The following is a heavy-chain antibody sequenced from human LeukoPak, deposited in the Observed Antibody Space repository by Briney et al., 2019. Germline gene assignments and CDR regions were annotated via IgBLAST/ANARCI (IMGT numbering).Heavy chain of an antibody. D-gene: IGHD3-22*01. CDR3: ASSGAYYYDSSGYYHQ. V-gene: IGHV1-69*13. J-gene: IGHJ4*02. CDR2: IIPIFGTA. Sequence: ASVKVSCKASGGTFSSYAISWVRQAPGQGLEWMGGIIPIFGTANYAQKFQGRVTITADESTSTAYMELSSLRSEDTAVYYCASSGAYYYDSSGYYHQWGQGTLVTVSS. CDR1: GGTFSSYA.